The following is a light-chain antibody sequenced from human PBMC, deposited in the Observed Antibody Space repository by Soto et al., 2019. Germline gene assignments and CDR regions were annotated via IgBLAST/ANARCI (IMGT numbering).Light chain of an antibody. J-gene: IGKJ4*01. CDR3: QQSYSILT. CDR2: AAS. V-gene: IGKV1-39*01. CDR1: QSISSF. Sequence: DIQMTQSPSSLSASVGDRVTITCRASQSISSFLNWYQQKQGKAPKVLIYAASSLQSGVPSRFSGSGSGTYFTLTISSLQPEDFATYYCQQSYSILTFGGGTKVEIK.